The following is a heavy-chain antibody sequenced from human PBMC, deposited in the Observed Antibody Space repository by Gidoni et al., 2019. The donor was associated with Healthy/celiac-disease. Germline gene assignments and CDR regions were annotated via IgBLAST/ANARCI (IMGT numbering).Heavy chain of an antibody. Sequence: EVQLLESGGGLVQPGGSLRLSCAASGFTFSSYAMSWVRQAPGKGLGWVSAISGSGGSTYYADSVKGRFTISRDNSKNTLYLQMNSLRAEDTAVYYCAKDYNTYYDFWSGFTVDYWGQGTLVTVSS. J-gene: IGHJ4*02. CDR2: ISGSGGST. V-gene: IGHV3-23*01. CDR3: AKDYNTYYDFWSGFTVDY. D-gene: IGHD3-3*01. CDR1: GFTFSSYA.